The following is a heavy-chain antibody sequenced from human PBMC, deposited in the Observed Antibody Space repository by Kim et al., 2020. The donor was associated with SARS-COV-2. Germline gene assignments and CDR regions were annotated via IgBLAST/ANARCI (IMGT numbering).Heavy chain of an antibody. CDR2: IFYTGST. CDR3: ARHGGRRPPSYCDF. CDR1: GGSITSSTYY. D-gene: IGHD6-25*01. Sequence: SETLSLTCTVSGGSITSSTYYWGWIRQPPGKGLEWIASIFYTGSTHYIPSLRTRLTMSVDRSKNQFSLKLSSGTAADTAVYYCARHGGRRPPSYCDFWGQGTLVTVSS. J-gene: IGHJ4*02. V-gene: IGHV4-39*01.